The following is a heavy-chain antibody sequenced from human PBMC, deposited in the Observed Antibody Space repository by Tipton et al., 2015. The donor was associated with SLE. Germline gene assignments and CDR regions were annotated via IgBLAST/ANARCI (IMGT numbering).Heavy chain of an antibody. Sequence: TLSLTCVAYGGSFNGYYWSWIRQPPGKGLEWIGEIDYSGRANYNPSLESRLTISVDTSKNQFSLRLSSVTAADTAVYYCARHMDYDYAPWGQGTLVTVAS. D-gene: IGHD3-16*01. V-gene: IGHV4-34*01. CDR3: ARHMDYDYAP. CDR1: GGSFNGYY. CDR2: IDYSGRA. J-gene: IGHJ5*02.